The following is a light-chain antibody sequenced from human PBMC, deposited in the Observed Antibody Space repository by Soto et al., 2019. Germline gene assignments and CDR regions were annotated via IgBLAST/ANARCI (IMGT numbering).Light chain of an antibody. CDR1: QSISSY. CDR2: DAS. CDR3: QQRSNWLWT. J-gene: IGKJ1*01. V-gene: IGKV3-11*01. Sequence: EIVLTQSQAALSLSPGERATLSCRASQSISSYLAWYQQKPGQAPRLLIYDASSRATGIPARFSGSGSGTDFTLTISSLEPEDFAVDYCQQRSNWLWTFGQGTKVEIK.